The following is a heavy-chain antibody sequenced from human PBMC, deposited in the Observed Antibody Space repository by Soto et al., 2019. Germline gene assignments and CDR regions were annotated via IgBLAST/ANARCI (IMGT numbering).Heavy chain of an antibody. V-gene: IGHV1-69*02. D-gene: IGHD5-18*01. CDR1: GGTSSSYI. CDR3: ARGPSGYSHGRADY. J-gene: IGHJ4*02. Sequence: SVKVSCKASGGTSSSYILSWVRQAPGQGLEWMGRIIPVLGIPAYAQKFQGRVTITADKSTSTAYMELNSLRSEDTAVYYCARGPSGYSHGRADYWGQGTLVTVSS. CDR2: IIPVLGIP.